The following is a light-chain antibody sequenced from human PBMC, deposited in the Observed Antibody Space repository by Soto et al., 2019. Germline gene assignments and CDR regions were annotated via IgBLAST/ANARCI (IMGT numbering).Light chain of an antibody. CDR2: DAS. V-gene: IGKV3-11*01. CDR3: QQYNNWLRGT. CDR1: ESIGNY. Sequence: EVVLTQSPATLSLSPGERATLSCRASESIGNYLAWYQQKLGQAPKLLIYDASHRAIGIPGRFSGDGSGTEFTLTISSLQSEDFAIYFCQQYNNWLRGTFGQGTKLEIK. J-gene: IGKJ2*02.